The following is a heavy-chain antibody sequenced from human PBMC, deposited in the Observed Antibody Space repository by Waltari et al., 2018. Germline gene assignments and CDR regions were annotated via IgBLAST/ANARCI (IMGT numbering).Heavy chain of an antibody. D-gene: IGHD3-22*01. J-gene: IGHJ3*02. CDR2: INPNSVGT. CDR1: GYTFTGYY. Sequence: QVQLVQSGAEVKKPGASVKVSCKASGYTFTGYYMHWVRQAPGQGLEWMGWINPNSVGTNYAQKFQGRVTMTRDTSISTAYMELSRLRSDDTAVYYCARLYYYDSSGYWIHAFDIWGQGTMVTVSS. CDR3: ARLYYYDSSGYWIHAFDI. V-gene: IGHV1-2*02.